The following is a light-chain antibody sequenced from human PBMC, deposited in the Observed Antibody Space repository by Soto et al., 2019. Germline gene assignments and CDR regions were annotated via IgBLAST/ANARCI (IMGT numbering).Light chain of an antibody. Sequence: EIVMTQSPATLSVSPGERATLSCRASQSVSSNLSWYQQKPGQAPRLLIYGASTRATGIPARFSGSGSGTEFPLTISSLQSEEFAVYYCQQYNNWPPYTFGQGTKLEL. J-gene: IGKJ2*01. CDR2: GAS. CDR3: QQYNNWPPYT. V-gene: IGKV3-15*01. CDR1: QSVSSN.